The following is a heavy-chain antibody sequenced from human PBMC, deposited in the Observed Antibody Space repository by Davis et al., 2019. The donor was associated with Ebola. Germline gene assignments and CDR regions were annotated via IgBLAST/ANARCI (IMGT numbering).Heavy chain of an antibody. V-gene: IGHV6-1*01. Sequence: PSETLSLTCAISGDSVFGKNGAWNWIRQSPSRGLEWLGRTYYTSKWHNDYGESVKSRITINPDTSKNQLSLHLDSVTPEDTALYFCARGWLRTGLDAWGEGTAVTVSS. CDR3: ARGWLRTGLDA. CDR2: TYYTSKWHN. D-gene: IGHD3-10*01. CDR1: GDSVFGKNGA. J-gene: IGHJ6*04.